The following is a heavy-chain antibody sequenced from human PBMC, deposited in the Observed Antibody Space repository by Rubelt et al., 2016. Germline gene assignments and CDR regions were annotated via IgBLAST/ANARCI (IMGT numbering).Heavy chain of an antibody. CDR1: GGSISSDY. Sequence: QVQLQESGPGLVKSSETLSLTCTVSGGSISSDYWSWIRQSPGKGLEWIGYVHYSGGTKYNPSVKSRVPISLETSKSQFSLRLTSVTAADTAVYYCARQDKFSSDYYGMDVWGQGTTVTVSS. J-gene: IGHJ6*01. V-gene: IGHV4-59*08. D-gene: IGHD6-19*01. CDR3: ARQDKFSSDYYGMDV. CDR2: VHYSGGT.